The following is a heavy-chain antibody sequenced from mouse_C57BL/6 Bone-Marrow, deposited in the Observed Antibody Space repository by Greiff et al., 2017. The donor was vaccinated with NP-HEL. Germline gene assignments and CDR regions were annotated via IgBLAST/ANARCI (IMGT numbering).Heavy chain of an antibody. CDR2: IRSKSNNYAT. CDR1: GFSFNTYA. CDR3: VRITTGGAY. D-gene: IGHD1-1*01. J-gene: IGHJ3*01. Sequence: GGGLVQPKGSLKLSCAASGFSFNTYAMNWVRQAPGKGLEWVARIRSKSNNYATYYADSVKDRFTISRDDSESMLYLQMNNLKTEDTAMYYCVRITTGGAYWGQGTLVTVSA. V-gene: IGHV10-1*01.